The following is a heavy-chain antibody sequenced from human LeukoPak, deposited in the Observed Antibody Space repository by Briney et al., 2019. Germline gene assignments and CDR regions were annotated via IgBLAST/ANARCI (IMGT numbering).Heavy chain of an antibody. CDR1: GYSFTSYW. D-gene: IGHD1-26*01. CDR2: IYPGDSDT. J-gene: IGHJ4*02. V-gene: IGHV5-51*01. Sequence: GESLKISCKGSGYSFTSYWIGWVRQMPGKGLDWIGIIYPGDSDTRYSPSFQGQVTISADKSISTAYLQWSSLKASDTAMYYCARGDVEYSGTQNYFDYWGQGTLVTVSS. CDR3: ARGDVEYSGTQNYFDY.